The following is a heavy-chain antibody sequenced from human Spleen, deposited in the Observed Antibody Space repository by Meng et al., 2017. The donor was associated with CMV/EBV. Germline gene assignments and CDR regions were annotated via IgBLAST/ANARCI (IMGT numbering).Heavy chain of an antibody. D-gene: IGHD3-10*02. J-gene: IGHJ4*02. CDR1: GFTFSSYA. Sequence: LSLTCAASGFTFSSYALHWVRQAPGKGLEWVSTIRVSAISTYYADSVKGRFTISRDNSKNTLYLQMNSLRAEDTAVYYCAKGDVAGGYWGQGTLVTVSS. CDR3: AKGDVAGGY. CDR2: IRVSAIST. V-gene: IGHV3-23*01.